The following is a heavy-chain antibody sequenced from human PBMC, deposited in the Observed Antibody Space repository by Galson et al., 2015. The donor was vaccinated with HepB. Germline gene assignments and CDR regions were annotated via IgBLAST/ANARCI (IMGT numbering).Heavy chain of an antibody. CDR1: GFTFSSYS. V-gene: IGHV3-21*01. J-gene: IGHJ5*02. CDR2: ISSSSSYI. D-gene: IGHD4-17*01. CDR3: ARDSSPNGDFFWFDP. Sequence: SLRLSCAASGFTFSSYSMNWVRQAPGKGLEWVSSISSSSSYIYYADSVKGRFTISRDNAKNSLYLQMNSLRAEDTAVYYCARDSSPNGDFFWFDPWGQGTLVTVSS.